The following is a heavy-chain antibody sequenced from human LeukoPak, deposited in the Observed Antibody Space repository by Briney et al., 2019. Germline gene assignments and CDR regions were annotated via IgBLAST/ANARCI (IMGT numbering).Heavy chain of an antibody. CDR2: IIPIFGTA. CDR1: GGTFSSYA. CDR3: ASREDIVAPDFDY. Sequence: ASVKVSCKASGGTFSSYAISWVRQAPGQGPEWMGGIIPIFGTANYAQKFQGRVTITADESTSTAYMELSSLRSEDTAVYYCASREDIVAPDFDYWGQGTLVTVSS. J-gene: IGHJ4*02. D-gene: IGHD5-12*01. V-gene: IGHV1-69*01.